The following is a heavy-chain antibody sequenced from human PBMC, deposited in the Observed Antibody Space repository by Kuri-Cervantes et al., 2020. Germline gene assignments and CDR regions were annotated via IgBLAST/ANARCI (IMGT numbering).Heavy chain of an antibody. CDR1: GYTFTSYG. CDR2: MNPNSGNT. D-gene: IGHD6-19*01. Sequence: ASVKVSCKASGYTFTSYGISWVRQAPGQGLEWMGWMNPNSGNTNYAQKLQGRVTMTTDTSTSTAYMELRSLRSDDTAVYYCARDLGWVDWWLGPFPYYYYGMDVWGQGTTVTVSS. CDR3: ARDLGWVDWWLGPFPYYYYGMDV. J-gene: IGHJ6*02. V-gene: IGHV1-18*01.